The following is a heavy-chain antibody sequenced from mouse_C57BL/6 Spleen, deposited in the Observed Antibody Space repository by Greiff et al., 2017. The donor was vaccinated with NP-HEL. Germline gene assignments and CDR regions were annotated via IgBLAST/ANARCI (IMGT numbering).Heavy chain of an antibody. D-gene: IGHD2-2*01. CDR3: ARSAMVTTRGVYFDY. CDR2: IDPSDSET. CDR1: GYTFTSYW. V-gene: IGHV1-52*01. Sequence: QVQLQQPGAELVRPGSSVKLSCKASGYTFTSYWMHWVKQRPIQGLEWIGNIDPSDSETHYNQKFKDKATLTVDKSSSTAYMQLSSLTSEYSAVYYCARSAMVTTRGVYFDYWGQGTTLTVSS. J-gene: IGHJ2*01.